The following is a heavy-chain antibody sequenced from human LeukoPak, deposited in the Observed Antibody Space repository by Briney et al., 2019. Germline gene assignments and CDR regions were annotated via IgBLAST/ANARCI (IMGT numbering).Heavy chain of an antibody. CDR1: GFTVSSNY. D-gene: IGHD6-25*01. Sequence: PGGSLRLSCAASGFTVSSNYMSWVRQAPGKGLEWVSVIYSGGSTYYADSVKGRFTISRDNSKNTLFLQMNSLRAEDTAVYYCARSISGYGVLFDYWGQGTLVTVSS. V-gene: IGHV3-53*01. CDR2: IYSGGST. J-gene: IGHJ4*02. CDR3: ARSISGYGVLFDY.